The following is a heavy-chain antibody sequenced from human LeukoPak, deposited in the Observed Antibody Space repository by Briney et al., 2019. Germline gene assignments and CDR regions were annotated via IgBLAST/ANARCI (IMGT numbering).Heavy chain of an antibody. D-gene: IGHD4-17*01. CDR3: ARLILGDYAFDY. J-gene: IGHJ4*02. V-gene: IGHV4-30-4*01. Sequence: KPSETLSLTCTVSGGSISSGDYYWSWIRQPPGKGLEWIGYIYYSGSTYYNPSLKSRVTISVDTSKNQFSLKLSSVTAADTAVYYCARLILGDYAFDYWGQGTLVTVSS. CDR1: GGSISSGDYY. CDR2: IYYSGST.